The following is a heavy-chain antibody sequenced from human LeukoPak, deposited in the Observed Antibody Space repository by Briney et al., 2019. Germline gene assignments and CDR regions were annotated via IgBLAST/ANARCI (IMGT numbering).Heavy chain of an antibody. J-gene: IGHJ4*02. D-gene: IGHD1-20*01. CDR2: IWYDGSNK. V-gene: IGHV3-33*01. CDR1: GFTFSSYG. Sequence: GRSLRLSCAASGFTFSSYGMHWVRQAPGKGLEGVAVIWYDGSNKYYADSVKGRFTISRDNSKNTLYLQMNSLRAEDTAVYYCARAHPYNWNLFDYWGQGTLVTVSS. CDR3: ARAHPYNWNLFDY.